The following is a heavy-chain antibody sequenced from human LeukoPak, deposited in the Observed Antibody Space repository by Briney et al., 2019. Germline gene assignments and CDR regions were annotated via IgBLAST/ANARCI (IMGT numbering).Heavy chain of an antibody. CDR2: ISSSSSYI. CDR1: GFTFSSYS. V-gene: IGHV3-21*01. J-gene: IGHJ3*02. CDR3: ARGLVPSDALDI. Sequence: GGSLRLSCAASGFTFSSYSMNWVRQAPGKGLEWVSSISSSSSYIYYADSVKGRFTISRDNAKNSLYLQMNSLRAEDTAVYYCARGLVPSDALDIWGQGTMVTVSS. D-gene: IGHD6-6*01.